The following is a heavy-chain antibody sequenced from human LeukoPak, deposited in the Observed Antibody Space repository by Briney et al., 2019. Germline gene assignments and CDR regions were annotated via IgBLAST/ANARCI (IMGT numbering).Heavy chain of an antibody. Sequence: GESLKISCKGPGYSFNTYWIGWVRQMPGKGLEWMGIIYPGDSDTKYSPSFQGQVTISADKSISTAYLQWSSLKAADTAMYYCATGVQLWQLDYWGQGTLVTVSS. D-gene: IGHD5-18*01. J-gene: IGHJ4*02. CDR1: GYSFNTYW. CDR2: IYPGDSDT. V-gene: IGHV5-51*01. CDR3: ATGVQLWQLDY.